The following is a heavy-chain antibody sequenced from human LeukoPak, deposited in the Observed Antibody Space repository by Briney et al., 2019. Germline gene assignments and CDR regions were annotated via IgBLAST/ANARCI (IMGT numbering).Heavy chain of an antibody. CDR1: GGTFSSYA. J-gene: IGHJ6*02. Sequence: ASVKVSCKASGGTFSSYAISWVRQAPGQGLEWMGGIIPIFGTANYAQKFQGRVTITADGSTSTAYMELSSLRSEDTAVYYCARSPLGYCTNGVCYTGPYGMDVWGQGTTVTVSS. V-gene: IGHV1-69*13. D-gene: IGHD2-8*01. CDR2: IIPIFGTA. CDR3: ARSPLGYCTNGVCYTGPYGMDV.